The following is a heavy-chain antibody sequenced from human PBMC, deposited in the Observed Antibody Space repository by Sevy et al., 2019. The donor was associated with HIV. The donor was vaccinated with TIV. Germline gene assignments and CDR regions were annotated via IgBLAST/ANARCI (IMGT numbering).Heavy chain of an antibody. J-gene: IGHJ4*02. CDR2: ISRSGYS. V-gene: IGHV4-38-2*01. D-gene: IGHD6-19*01. CDR3: GRAIGTQVAGLYYLDY. CDR1: GYSISSDYY. Sequence: SETLSLTCAVSGYSISSDYYWGWIRQPPGKGLEWIGSISRSGYSYYNPSLKSRVTISVDTSKNQFSLKMSSVIAADTAVLYWGRAIGTQVAGLYYLDYWGQGTLVTVSS.